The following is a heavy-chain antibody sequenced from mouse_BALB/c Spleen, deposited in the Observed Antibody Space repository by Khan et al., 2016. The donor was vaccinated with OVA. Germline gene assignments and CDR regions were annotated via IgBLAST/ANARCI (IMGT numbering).Heavy chain of an antibody. D-gene: IGHD1-1*01. CDR3: ARLAYYYDSEGFAY. V-gene: IGHV5-6*01. J-gene: IGHJ3*01. CDR2: VSTGGGYT. Sequence: EVELVESGRDLVKPGGSLKLSCAASGFTFSTYGMSWVLQTPDTRLEWVATVSTGGGYTYYPDSVKGRFTISRDNATNTLYLQMSYLKSEDTAMFYCARLAYYYDSEGFAYWGQGTLVTVSA. CDR1: GFTFSTYG.